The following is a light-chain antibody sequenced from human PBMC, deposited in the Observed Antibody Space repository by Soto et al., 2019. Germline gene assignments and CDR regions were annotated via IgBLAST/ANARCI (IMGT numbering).Light chain of an antibody. CDR1: QSISSN. J-gene: IGKJ2*01. Sequence: EIVMTQSPATLSVSPGERGTLSCRASQSISSNLAWYQQKPGQAPRLLIYGASTRATGFPARFSGSGSGTEFTLTITSLQSEDFAVYYCQQYKNWPYTFGQGTKLEIK. CDR2: GAS. CDR3: QQYKNWPYT. V-gene: IGKV3-15*01.